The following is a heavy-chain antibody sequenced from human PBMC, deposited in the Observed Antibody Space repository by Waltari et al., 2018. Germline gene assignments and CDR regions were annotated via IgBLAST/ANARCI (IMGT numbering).Heavy chain of an antibody. CDR1: GGTFSSYA. CDR3: ARGTLQQLPKYKFDY. CDR2: IIPIFGTA. D-gene: IGHD6-13*01. J-gene: IGHJ4*02. Sequence: QVQLVQSGAEVKKPGSSVKVSCKASGGTFSSYAISWVRQAPGQGLEWMGGIIPIFGTANDAQKFQGRVTITADKATSTAYMELSSLRSEDTAVYYCARGTLQQLPKYKFDYWGQGTLVTVSS. V-gene: IGHV1-69*14.